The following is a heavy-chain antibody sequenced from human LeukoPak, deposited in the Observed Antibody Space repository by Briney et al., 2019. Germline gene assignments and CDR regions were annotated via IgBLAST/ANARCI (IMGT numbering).Heavy chain of an antibody. D-gene: IGHD3-22*01. CDR3: ARRADYFDSSGYGPYFDN. CDR2: IYTSGST. Sequence: SETLSLTCTVSGDSISSYYWSWIRQPAGKGLEWIGRIYTSGSTNNNPSLKSRVTMSVDTSKNQFSLNLNFVTAADTTVYYCARRADYFDSSGYGPYFDNWGQGTLVTISS. V-gene: IGHV4-4*07. J-gene: IGHJ4*02. CDR1: GDSISSYY.